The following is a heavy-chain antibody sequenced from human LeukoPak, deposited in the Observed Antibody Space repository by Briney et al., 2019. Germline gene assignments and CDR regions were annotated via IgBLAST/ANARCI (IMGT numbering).Heavy chain of an antibody. Sequence: PGGSLRLSCAASGFTFSSYAMSWVRQAPGKGLEWVSAISGSGSTIYYADSVKGRFTISRDNSKNTLYLQMNSLRAEDTAVYYCAKDSTGYTYGHSFYYYYMDVWGKGTTVTVSS. V-gene: IGHV3-23*01. CDR2: ISGSGSTI. CDR1: GFTFSSYA. CDR3: AKDSTGYTYGHSFYYYYMDV. D-gene: IGHD5-18*01. J-gene: IGHJ6*03.